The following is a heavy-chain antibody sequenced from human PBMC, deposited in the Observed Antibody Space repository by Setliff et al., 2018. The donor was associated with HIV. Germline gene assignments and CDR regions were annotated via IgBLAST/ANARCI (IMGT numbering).Heavy chain of an antibody. CDR2: FDPEDDET. CDR1: GYTLTELS. Sequence: ASVKVSCKVSGYTLTELSIHWVRQAPGKGLEWMGGFDPEDDETIYAQKFQGRVTMTEDESTSTAYMELNSLRSEDTAVYYCARGHSHGYGYSGSYGPFDIWGQGTMVTVSS. J-gene: IGHJ3*02. V-gene: IGHV1-24*01. CDR3: ARGHSHGYGYSGSYGPFDI. D-gene: IGHD1-26*01.